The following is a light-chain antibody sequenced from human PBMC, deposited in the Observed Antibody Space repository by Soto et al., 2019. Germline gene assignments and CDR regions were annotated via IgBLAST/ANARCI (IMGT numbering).Light chain of an antibody. J-gene: IGKJ1*01. CDR2: GAS. CDR1: QSISSN. Sequence: EIVMTQSPAALSVSPGERVTLSCRASQSISSNLAWYQQRPGQAPRLLIYGASTRATGLPARFSSSGSGTDFILTISSLQPEDFAVYYCQQYNKWTSRTFGQGTKVEIK. V-gene: IGKV3-15*01. CDR3: QQYNKWTSRT.